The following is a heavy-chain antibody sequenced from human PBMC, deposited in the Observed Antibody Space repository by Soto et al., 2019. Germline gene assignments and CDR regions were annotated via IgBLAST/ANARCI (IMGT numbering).Heavy chain of an antibody. CDR1: GFTLSGRS. Sequence: EVQLVESGGGLVQPGGSLRLSCAASGFTLSGRSMHWVRQAPGKGLVWVSGIDNAGTDSTYADSVKGRFTSSRDNAQNMLYLQTNILTVEDTAVYYCARGWFGPDVWGKGTTVTVSS. J-gene: IGHJ6*04. D-gene: IGHD3-10*01. CDR3: ARGWFGPDV. CDR2: IDNAGTDS. V-gene: IGHV3-74*01.